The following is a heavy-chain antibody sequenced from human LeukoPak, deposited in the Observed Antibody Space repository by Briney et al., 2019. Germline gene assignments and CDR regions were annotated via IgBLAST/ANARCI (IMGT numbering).Heavy chain of an antibody. CDR2: IYYSGST. Sequence: SETLSLTCTVSGGSISSGGYYWSWIRQHPGKGLEWIGYIYYSGSTYYNPSLKSRVTISVDTSKNQFSLKLSSVTAADTAVYYCARGRIAVAGWYYYYYMDVWGKGTTVTVSS. CDR3: ARGRIAVAGWYYYYYMDV. V-gene: IGHV4-31*03. J-gene: IGHJ6*03. CDR1: GGSISSGGYY. D-gene: IGHD6-19*01.